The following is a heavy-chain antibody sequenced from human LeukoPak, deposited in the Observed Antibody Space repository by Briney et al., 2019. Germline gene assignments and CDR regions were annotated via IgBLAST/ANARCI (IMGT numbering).Heavy chain of an antibody. CDR1: GGSISSYY. J-gene: IGHJ4*02. D-gene: IGHD3-3*01. V-gene: IGHV4-59*08. CDR2: IYYSGST. Sequence: SETLSLTCTVSGGSISSYYWSWIRQPPGKGLEWIGYIYYSGSTNYNPSLKSRVTISVDTSKNRFSLKLSSVTAADTAVYYCARLYYDFWSGYYVIVDYWGQGTLVTVSS. CDR3: ARLYYDFWSGYYVIVDY.